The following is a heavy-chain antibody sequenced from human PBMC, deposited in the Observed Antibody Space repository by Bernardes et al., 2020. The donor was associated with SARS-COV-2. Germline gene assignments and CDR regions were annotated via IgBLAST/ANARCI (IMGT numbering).Heavy chain of an antibody. CDR1: GYTLSDYY. CDR3: AGDLDRLYSGSRTDAFDI. D-gene: IGHD1-26*01. J-gene: IGHJ3*02. CDR2: INPHSGGT. Sequence: ASVTVSCKASGYTLSDYYMHWVRQAPGQGLEWMGWINPHSGGTNYAQKFQGRVTVTRDTSISTAYMELSRLTSDETAVYYCAGDLDRLYSGSRTDAFDIWGQGTMVTVSS. V-gene: IGHV1-2*02.